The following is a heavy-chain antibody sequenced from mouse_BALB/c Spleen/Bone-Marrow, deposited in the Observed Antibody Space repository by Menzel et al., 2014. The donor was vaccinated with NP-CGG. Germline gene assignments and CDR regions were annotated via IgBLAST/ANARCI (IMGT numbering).Heavy chain of an antibody. CDR1: GYTFTNYW. J-gene: IGHJ2*02. CDR2: IEPSDSYT. D-gene: IGHD1-1*01. CDR3: ARERTTVVSDY. Sequence: VQLQQSGAEVVKPGASVKVSCKASGYTFTNYWMQWVKQRPGQGLEWVGEIEPSDSYTNYNQDFKGKATLTVDKSSSTAYMQLSSLTSEDSAVYYCARERTTVVSDYWGQGTSLTVSS. V-gene: IGHV1-69*02.